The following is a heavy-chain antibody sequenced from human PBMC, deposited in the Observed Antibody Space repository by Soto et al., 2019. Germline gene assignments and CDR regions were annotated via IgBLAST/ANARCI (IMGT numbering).Heavy chain of an antibody. CDR1: GGSFSGYY. CDR2: INHSGST. J-gene: IGHJ4*02. V-gene: IGHV4-34*01. Sequence: PSETLSLTCAVYGGSFSGYYWSWIRQPPGKGLEWIGEINHSGSTNYNPSLKSRVTISVDTSKNQFSLKLSSVTAADTAVYYCARGASIAAIQYYFDYWGQGTLVTVSS. CDR3: ARGASIAAIQYYFDY. D-gene: IGHD6-6*01.